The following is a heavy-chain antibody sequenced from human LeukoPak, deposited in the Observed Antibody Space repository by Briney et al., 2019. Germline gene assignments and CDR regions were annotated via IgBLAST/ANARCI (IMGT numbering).Heavy chain of an antibody. D-gene: IGHD2-15*01. CDR1: GFTFSDYY. CDR2: ISSSGSTI. Sequence: GGSLRLSCAASGFTFSDYYMSWIRQAPGKGLEWVSYISSSGSTIYYADSVKGRFTTSRDNAKNSLYLQMNSLRAEDTAVYYCARAGYCSGGSCAFRYYGMDVWGQGTTVTVSS. V-gene: IGHV3-11*01. CDR3: ARAGYCSGGSCAFRYYGMDV. J-gene: IGHJ6*02.